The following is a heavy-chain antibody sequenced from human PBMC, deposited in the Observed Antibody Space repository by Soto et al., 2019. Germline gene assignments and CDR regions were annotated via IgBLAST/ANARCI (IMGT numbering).Heavy chain of an antibody. V-gene: IGHV3-23*01. CDR3: AKSTLTTVVPNEAFDI. CDR2: ISSSGGST. CDR1: GFTFSSYS. Sequence: GGSLRLSCAASGFTFSSYSMNWVRQAPGKGLEWVSSISSSGGSTYYADSVKGRFTISRDNSKNTLYLQMNSLRAEDTAVYYCAKSTLTTVVPNEAFDIWGQGTMVTVSS. D-gene: IGHD4-17*01. J-gene: IGHJ3*02.